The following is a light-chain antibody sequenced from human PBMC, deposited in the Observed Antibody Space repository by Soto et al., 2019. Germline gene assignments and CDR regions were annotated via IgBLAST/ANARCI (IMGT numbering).Light chain of an antibody. Sequence: QSALTQPLSASGSPGQSVTISCTGTSSDVGGYNYVSWYQQHPGKAPKLMIYEVSKRPSGVPDRFSGSKSGNTASLTVSGLQAEDEADYYCSSYGGSNNFVFGTGTKLTVL. V-gene: IGLV2-8*01. J-gene: IGLJ1*01. CDR3: SSYGGSNNFV. CDR1: SSDVGGYNY. CDR2: EVS.